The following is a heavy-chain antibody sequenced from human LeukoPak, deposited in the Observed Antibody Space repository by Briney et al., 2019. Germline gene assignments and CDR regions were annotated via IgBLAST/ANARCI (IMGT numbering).Heavy chain of an antibody. D-gene: IGHD1-26*01. Sequence: GGSLRLSCAASGFTFSSYGMHWVRQAPGKGLGWVAVISYDGINKYYADSVKGRFTISRDNSKNTLYLQMNSLRAEDTAVYYCAKDNSGSSTGGYYFDSWGQGTLVTVSS. V-gene: IGHV3-30*18. CDR1: GFTFSSYG. CDR2: ISYDGINK. J-gene: IGHJ4*02. CDR3: AKDNSGSSTGGYYFDS.